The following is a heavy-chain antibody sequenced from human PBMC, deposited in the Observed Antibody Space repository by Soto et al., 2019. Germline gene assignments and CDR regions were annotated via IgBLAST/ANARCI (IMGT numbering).Heavy chain of an antibody. Sequence: GSLRLSCAASGFTFSSYAMKWVRQAPGKGLEWVAVISFDGSNKYYADSAKGRFTISRDNSKNTLYLQMNSLRAEDTAVYFCARGPSSLTRFDYWGQGTLVTVSS. J-gene: IGHJ4*02. CDR3: ARGPSSLTRFDY. CDR1: GFTFSSYA. D-gene: IGHD2-2*01. V-gene: IGHV3-30-3*01. CDR2: ISFDGSNK.